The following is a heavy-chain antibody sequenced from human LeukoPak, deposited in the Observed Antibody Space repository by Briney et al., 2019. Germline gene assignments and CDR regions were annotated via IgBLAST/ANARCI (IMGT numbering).Heavy chain of an antibody. CDR1: GGSISSGSYY. CDR3: ARDLSSWPHDAFDI. CDR2: IYTSGST. J-gene: IGHJ3*02. V-gene: IGHV4-61*02. D-gene: IGHD6-13*01. Sequence: PSETLSLTCTVSGGSISSGSYYWSWIRQPAGKGLEWIGRIYTSGSTNYNPSLKSRVTMSVDTSKNQFSLKLSSVTAADTAVYYCARDLSSWPHDAFDIWGQGTMVTVSS.